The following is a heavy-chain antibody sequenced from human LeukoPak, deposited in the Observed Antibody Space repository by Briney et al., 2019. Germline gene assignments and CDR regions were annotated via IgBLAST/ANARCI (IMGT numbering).Heavy chain of an antibody. V-gene: IGHV3-23*01. CDR3: AKGVDNYGSGSYHPYFDY. J-gene: IGHJ4*02. CDR1: GFTFSSYA. D-gene: IGHD3-10*01. CDR2: ISGSGGST. Sequence: GGSLRLSCAASGFTFSSYAMSWVRQAPGKGLEWVSAISGSGGSTYYADSVKGRFTISRDNSKNTLYLQMNSLRAEDMAVYYCAKGVDNYGSGSYHPYFDYWGQGTLVTVSS.